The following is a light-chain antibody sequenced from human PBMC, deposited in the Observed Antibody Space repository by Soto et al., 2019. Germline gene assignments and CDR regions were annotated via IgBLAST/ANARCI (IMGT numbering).Light chain of an antibody. J-gene: IGLJ1*01. V-gene: IGLV2-14*01. CDR1: ISDVGGYNY. CDR3: SSYTSSSTYV. Sequence: SARSLPASVSGSPGQSITISCTGTISDVGGYNYVSWYQQHPGKAPKLMIYEVSNRPSGVSNRFSGSKSGNTASLTISGLQAQAEADYYCSSYTSSSTYVFGTGTKVTVL. CDR2: EVS.